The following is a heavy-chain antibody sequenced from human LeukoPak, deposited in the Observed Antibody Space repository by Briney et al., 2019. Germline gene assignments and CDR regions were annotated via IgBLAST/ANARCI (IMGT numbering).Heavy chain of an antibody. Sequence: GGSLRLSCAASGFTFYDYGMSWVRQAPGKGLEWVSGINWNGGSTGYADSVKGRFTISRDNAKNSLYLQMNSLRAEDTALYYCARELVAAAWGQFQQWGQGTLVTVSS. D-gene: IGHD6-13*01. V-gene: IGHV3-20*04. CDR1: GFTFYDYG. J-gene: IGHJ1*01. CDR3: ARELVAAAWGQFQQ. CDR2: INWNGGST.